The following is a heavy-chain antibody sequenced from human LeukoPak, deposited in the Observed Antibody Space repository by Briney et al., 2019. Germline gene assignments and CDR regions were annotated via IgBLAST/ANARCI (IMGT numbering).Heavy chain of an antibody. J-gene: IGHJ4*02. Sequence: PSETLSLTCTVSGGSISSSSYYWSWIRQPPGKGLEWIGEINHSGSTNYNPSLKSRVTISVDTSKNQFSLKLSSVTAADTAVYYCAHSSGYHRPFDYWGQGTLVTVSS. CDR1: GGSISSSSYY. V-gene: IGHV4-39*07. CDR3: AHSSGYHRPFDY. CDR2: INHSGST. D-gene: IGHD3-22*01.